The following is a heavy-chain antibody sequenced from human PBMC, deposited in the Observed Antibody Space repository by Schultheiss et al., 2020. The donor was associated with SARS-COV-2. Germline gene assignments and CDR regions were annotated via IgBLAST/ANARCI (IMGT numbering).Heavy chain of an antibody. CDR2: IRSKAYGGTT. CDR1: GFTFSSYA. J-gene: IGHJ4*02. CDR3: STNWGWLDY. D-gene: IGHD7-27*01. Sequence: GGSLRLSCAASGFTFSSYAMSWVRQAPGKGLEWVGFIRSKAYGGTTEYAASVKGRFTISRDDSKNTLYLQMNSLKTEDTAVYYCSTNWGWLDYWGQGTLVTVSS. V-gene: IGHV3-49*04.